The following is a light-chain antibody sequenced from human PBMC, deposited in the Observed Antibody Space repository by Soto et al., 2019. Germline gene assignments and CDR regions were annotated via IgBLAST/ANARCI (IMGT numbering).Light chain of an antibody. J-gene: IGKJ1*01. V-gene: IGKV1-39*01. CDR3: QQSYNSPQT. CDR1: QTIMTY. Sequence: DIQMTQSPCSLSASAGDEVPITCLASQTIMTYLNWYQLKPGKPPRLLIYAASSLQSGVPSRFSGSGSGTDFTLTISSLQPEDFATYSCQQSYNSPQTFGRGTKGDIK. CDR2: AAS.